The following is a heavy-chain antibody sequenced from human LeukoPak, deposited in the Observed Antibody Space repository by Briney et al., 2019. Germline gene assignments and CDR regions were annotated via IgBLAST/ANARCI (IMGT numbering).Heavy chain of an antibody. D-gene: IGHD6-6*01. CDR1: GGSISSSSYY. J-gene: IGHJ4*02. V-gene: IGHV4-39*01. CDR2: IYYSGST. Sequence: PSETLSFTCTVSGGSISSSSYYWGWIRQPPGKGLEWIGSIYYSGSTYYNPSLKSRVTISVDTSKNQFSLKLSSVTAADTAVYYCARQFIAARLGDFDYWGQGTLVTVSS. CDR3: ARQFIAARLGDFDY.